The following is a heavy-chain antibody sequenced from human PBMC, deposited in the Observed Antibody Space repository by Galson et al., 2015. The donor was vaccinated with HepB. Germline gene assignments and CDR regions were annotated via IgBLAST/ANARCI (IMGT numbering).Heavy chain of an antibody. Sequence: ETLSLTCAVSGGSITSSNWWNWVRQPPGKGLEWIGEIYPSGNTNYNPSLKSRVTISIDKSKNQFSLKLSSVTAADTAVYYCARGVLTVTTGMGYFDYWGQGTLVTVSS. D-gene: IGHD4-17*01. CDR2: IYPSGNT. CDR1: GGSITSSNW. V-gene: IGHV4-4*02. J-gene: IGHJ4*02. CDR3: ARGVLTVTTGMGYFDY.